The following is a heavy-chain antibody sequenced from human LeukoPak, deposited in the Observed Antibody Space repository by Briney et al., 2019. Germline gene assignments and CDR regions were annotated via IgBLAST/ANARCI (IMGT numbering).Heavy chain of an antibody. Sequence: GGSLRLSCAASGFTFSSYGMHWVRQAPGKGLEWVALIRYDGSNKYYADSVKGRFTISRDNSKNTLYLQMNSLRAEDTAVYYCLAAAGRNYWGQGTLVTVSS. J-gene: IGHJ4*02. CDR2: IRYDGSNK. CDR3: LAAAGRNY. CDR1: GFTFSSYG. V-gene: IGHV3-30*02. D-gene: IGHD6-13*01.